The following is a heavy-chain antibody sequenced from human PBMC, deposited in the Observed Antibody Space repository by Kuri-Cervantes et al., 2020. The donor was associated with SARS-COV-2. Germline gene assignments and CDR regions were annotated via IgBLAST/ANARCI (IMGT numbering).Heavy chain of an antibody. CDR2: IRGGGAST. V-gene: IGHV3-23*01. CDR3: ARVRYYYDRSGSHRYMDV. Sequence: GESLKISCAASGFAFSSHAMSWVRQTPEKGLEWVSAIRGGGASTSCADSVMGRFSISRDDSKNTLYLQMNGLRVEDTAVYFCARVRYYYDRSGSHRYMDVWGKGTTVTVSS. D-gene: IGHD3-22*01. CDR1: GFAFSSHA. J-gene: IGHJ6*03.